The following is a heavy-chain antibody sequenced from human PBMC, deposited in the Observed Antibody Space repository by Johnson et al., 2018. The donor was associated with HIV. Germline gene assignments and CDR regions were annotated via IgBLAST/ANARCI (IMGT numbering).Heavy chain of an antibody. CDR2: IKHDGSEK. D-gene: IGHD6-13*01. J-gene: IGHJ3*02. CDR1: GFTFSSYW. V-gene: IGHV3-7*01. CDR3: AREGGSIAAAGKDAFDI. Sequence: VQLVESGGGLVQPGGSLRLSCAASGFTFSSYWMSWVRQAPGKGLEWVANIKHDGSEKYYVDAVKGRFTIYRDNAKNSLYLQMNSLRAEDTAVYYCAREGGSIAAAGKDAFDIWGQGTMVTVSS.